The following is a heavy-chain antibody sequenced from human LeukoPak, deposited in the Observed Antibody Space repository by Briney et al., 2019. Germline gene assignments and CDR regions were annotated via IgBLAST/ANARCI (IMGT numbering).Heavy chain of an antibody. CDR2: INPNSGGT. D-gene: IGHD5-24*01. Sequence: ASVKVSCKASGYTFTGYYMHWVRQAPGQGLEWMGRINPNSGGTNYAQKFQGRVTMTRDTSISTAYMELSRLRSDDTAVYYCARGARPDGYNLSIDYWGQGTLVTVSS. J-gene: IGHJ4*02. CDR3: ARGARPDGYNLSIDY. CDR1: GYTFTGYY. V-gene: IGHV1-2*06.